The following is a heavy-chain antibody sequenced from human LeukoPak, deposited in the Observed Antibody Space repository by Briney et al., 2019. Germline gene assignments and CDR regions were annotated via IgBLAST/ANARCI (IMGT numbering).Heavy chain of an antibody. D-gene: IGHD1-26*01. CDR2: ISGSGGST. J-gene: IGHJ4*02. CDR1: GFTFSSYG. V-gene: IGHV3-23*01. CDR3: AKFLIVGANTGFDY. Sequence: GGSLRLSRAASGFTFSSYGMSWVRQAPGKGLEWVSAISGSGGSTYYADSVKGRFTISRDNSKNTLYLQMNSLRAEDTAVYYCAKFLIVGANTGFDYWGQGTLVTVSS.